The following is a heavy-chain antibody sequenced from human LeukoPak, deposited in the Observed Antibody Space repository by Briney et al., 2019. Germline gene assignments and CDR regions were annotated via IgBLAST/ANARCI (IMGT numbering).Heavy chain of an antibody. Sequence: TSETLSLTCTVSGGSISSGGYYWSWIRQHPGKGLEWIGYIYYSGSTYYNPSLKSRVTISVDTSKNQFSLKLSSVTAADTAVYYCARDQVDTAMVTVYFDYWGQGTLVTVSS. J-gene: IGHJ4*02. CDR3: ARDQVDTAMVTVYFDY. D-gene: IGHD5-18*01. V-gene: IGHV4-31*03. CDR1: GGSISSGGYY. CDR2: IYYSGST.